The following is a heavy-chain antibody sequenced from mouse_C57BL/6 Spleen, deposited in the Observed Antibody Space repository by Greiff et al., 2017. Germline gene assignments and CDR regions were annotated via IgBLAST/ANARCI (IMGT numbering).Heavy chain of an antibody. D-gene: IGHD2-12*01. Sequence: QVQLQQSGAELVRPGSSVKMSCKTSGYTFTTYAMNWVKQRPGQGLEWIGYINPSSGYTKYNQKFKDKATLTADTSSSTAYMQLSSLPSEDTAVYDRARSPRYDDYWGQGTTLTVSS. J-gene: IGHJ2*01. V-gene: IGHV1-4*01. CDR3: ARSPRYDDY. CDR2: INPSSGYT. CDR1: GYTFTTYA.